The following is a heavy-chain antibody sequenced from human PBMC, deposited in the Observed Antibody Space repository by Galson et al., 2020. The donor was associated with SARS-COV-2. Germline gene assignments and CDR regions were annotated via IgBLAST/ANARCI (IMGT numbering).Heavy chain of an antibody. V-gene: IGHV3-30*01. CDR1: GFTFSDYA. J-gene: IGHJ4*02. Sequence: GESLKISCAASGFTFSDYALHWVRHAPGKGLEWVAVISYDGSNKFYADSVKGRFTISRDNSKNTLSLQMNSLRAEDTAVYYCARASSGDEEGASYFDYWGQGTLITVSS. CDR3: ARASSGDEEGASYFDY. CDR2: ISYDGSNK. D-gene: IGHD6-19*01.